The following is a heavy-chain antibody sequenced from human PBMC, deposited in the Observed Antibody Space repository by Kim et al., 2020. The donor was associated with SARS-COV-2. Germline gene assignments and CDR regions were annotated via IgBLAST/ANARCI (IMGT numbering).Heavy chain of an antibody. V-gene: IGHV3-23*01. D-gene: IGHD3-10*01. J-gene: IGHJ4*02. Sequence: GGSLRLSCAASGFTFNTYAMTWVRQAPGKGLEWVSAISDSGGNTYYVDSVEGRFTISRDNSKNTLYLQMNSLRAEDTAVYYCVKTGFGERLGSDYWGQGT. CDR1: GFTFNTYA. CDR2: ISDSGGNT. CDR3: VKTGFGERLGSDY.